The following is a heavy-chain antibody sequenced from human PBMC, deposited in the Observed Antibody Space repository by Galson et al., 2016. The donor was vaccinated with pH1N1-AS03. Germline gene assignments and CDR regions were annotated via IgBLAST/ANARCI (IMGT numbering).Heavy chain of an antibody. CDR1: GGSVSSNTW. J-gene: IGHJ3*02. CDR2: IPHRGTI. V-gene: IGHV4-4*02. Sequence: SETLSLTCDVSGGSVSSNTWWSWVRQPPGKGLEWIGEIPHRGTINYNPSLKSRVIISIDKSENPFSLNLSPVTAADTAVYFCARERVYSEIRHPFDIWGQGTMVTVSS. D-gene: IGHD3-22*01. CDR3: ARERVYSEIRHPFDI.